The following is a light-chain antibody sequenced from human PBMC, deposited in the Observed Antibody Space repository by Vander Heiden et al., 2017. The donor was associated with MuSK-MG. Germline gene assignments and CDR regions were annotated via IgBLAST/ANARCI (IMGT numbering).Light chain of an antibody. J-gene: IGKJ5*01. CDR3: QKRSNGL. Sequence: DIVFTQSPATLSLSPGESAPLSCRASQSVSRYLAWYQQKPGQAPRLRIYDAANRATGSPARCSGRGSGTDFTRTISSLEPEDFAVYYCQKRSNGLFGQGTRLEIK. V-gene: IGKV3-11*01. CDR2: DAA. CDR1: QSVSRY.